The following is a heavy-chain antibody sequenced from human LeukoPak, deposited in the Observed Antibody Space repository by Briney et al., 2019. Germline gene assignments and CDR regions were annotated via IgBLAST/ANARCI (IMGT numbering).Heavy chain of an antibody. V-gene: IGHV1-2*02. J-gene: IGHJ5*02. CDR1: GYTFTGYY. CDR3: ARDLIVVVVAATREGWFDP. CDR2: INPNSGGT. Sequence: ASVKVSCKASGYTFTGYYMHWVRQAPGQGLEWMGWINPNSGGTNYAQKFQGRVTMTRDTSISTAYMELSRLRSDDTAVYYCARDLIVVVVAATREGWFDPWGQGTLVTVSS. D-gene: IGHD2-15*01.